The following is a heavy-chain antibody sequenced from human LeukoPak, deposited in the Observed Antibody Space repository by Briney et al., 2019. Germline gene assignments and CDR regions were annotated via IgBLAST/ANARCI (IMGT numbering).Heavy chain of an antibody. D-gene: IGHD5-24*01. V-gene: IGHV4-59*01. CDR3: ARDRGDGYNAIDY. J-gene: IGHJ4*02. CDR2: IYYSGST. CDR1: GGSIGSYY. Sequence: SETLSLTCTVSGGSIGSYYWSWIRQPPGKGLERIGYIYYSGSTNYNPSLKSRVTISVDTSKNQFSLKLSSVTAADTAVYYCARDRGDGYNAIDYWGQGTLVTVSS.